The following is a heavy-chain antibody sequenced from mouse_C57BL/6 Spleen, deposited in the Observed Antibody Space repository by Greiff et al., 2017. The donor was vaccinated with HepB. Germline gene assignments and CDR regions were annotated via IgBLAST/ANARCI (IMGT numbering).Heavy chain of an antibody. J-gene: IGHJ1*03. CDR1: GYSITSGYY. V-gene: IGHV3-6*01. D-gene: IGHD2-3*01. CDR3: ARGGDDGYSYWYFDV. Sequence: VQLKESGPGLVKPSQSLSLTCSVTGYSITSGYYWNWIRQFPPNKLEWMGYISYDGNNNYNPSLKNRISITRDTSKNQFFLKLNSVTTEDTATYYCARGGDDGYSYWYFDVWGTGTTVTVSS. CDR2: ISYDGNN.